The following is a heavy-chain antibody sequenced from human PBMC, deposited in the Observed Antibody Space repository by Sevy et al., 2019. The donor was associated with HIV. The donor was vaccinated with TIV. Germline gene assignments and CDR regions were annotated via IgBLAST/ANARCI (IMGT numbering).Heavy chain of an antibody. CDR3: ARTSRFLEWLLPGGPDYGMDV. V-gene: IGHV4-38-2*02. CDR2: IYHSGST. D-gene: IGHD3-3*01. CDR1: GYSISSGYY. Sequence: SETLSLTCTVSGYSISSGYYWGWIRQPPGKGLGWIGSIYHSGSTYYNPSLKSRVTISVDTSKNQFSLKLSSVTAADTAMYYCARTSRFLEWLLPGGPDYGMDVWGQGTTVTVSS. J-gene: IGHJ6*02.